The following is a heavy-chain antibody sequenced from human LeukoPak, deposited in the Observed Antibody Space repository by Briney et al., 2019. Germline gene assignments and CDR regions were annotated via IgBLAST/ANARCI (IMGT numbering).Heavy chain of an antibody. CDR3: ARELINVDTAMVTDYYGMDV. CDR2: INRNSGGT. CDR1: GYTFTGYY. V-gene: IGHV1-2*04. D-gene: IGHD5-18*01. Sequence: ASVKVSCKASGYTFTGYYMHWVRQAPGQGLEWRGRINRNSGGTNYAQKFQGWVTMTRDTSISTAYMELSTLRNDDTAVYYCARELINVDTAMVTDYYGMDVWGQGTTVTVSS. J-gene: IGHJ6*02.